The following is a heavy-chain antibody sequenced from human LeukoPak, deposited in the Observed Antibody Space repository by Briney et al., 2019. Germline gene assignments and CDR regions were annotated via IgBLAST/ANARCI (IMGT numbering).Heavy chain of an antibody. J-gene: IGHJ4*02. D-gene: IGHD3-22*01. CDR1: GGTISSSSYY. Sequence: SETLSLTCTVSGGTISSSSYYWGWIRQPPGKGLEWIGSIYYSGNTYYNASLKSRVTISVDTSKKQFSLKLSSVTAADTAVYYCARNYYDSSGPTPGVFDYWGQGTLVTVSS. CDR2: IYYSGNT. V-gene: IGHV4-39*07. CDR3: ARNYYDSSGPTPGVFDY.